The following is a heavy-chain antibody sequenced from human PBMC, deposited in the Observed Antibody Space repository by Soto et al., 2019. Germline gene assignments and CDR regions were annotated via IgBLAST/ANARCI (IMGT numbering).Heavy chain of an antibody. CDR1: GSTFTNYG. CDR2: ISANNGDT. Sequence: QVQLLQSGAEVKKPGASVKVSCKASGSTFTNYGFSWVRQAPGQGLEWVGWISANNGDTHYAQKLQGRVTLTTDTSTGTVYMELRSLRSDDTAVYYGARKPTGQPFDYWGEGALVSVSS. D-gene: IGHD1-1*01. J-gene: IGHJ4*02. V-gene: IGHV1-18*01. CDR3: ARKPTGQPFDY.